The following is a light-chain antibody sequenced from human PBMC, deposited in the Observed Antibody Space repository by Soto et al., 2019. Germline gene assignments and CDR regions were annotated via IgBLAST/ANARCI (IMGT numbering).Light chain of an antibody. V-gene: IGLV1-44*01. J-gene: IGLJ1*01. CDR2: SNN. CDR3: AAWDDSLTGYV. Sequence: QSVLTQPPSASGTPGQRVPISCSGSSSNIGSNTVNWYQQLPGTAPKLLIYSNNQRPSGVPDRFSGSKSGTSASLAISGLQSEDEADYYCAAWDDSLTGYVFGTGTRSPS. CDR1: SSNIGSNT.